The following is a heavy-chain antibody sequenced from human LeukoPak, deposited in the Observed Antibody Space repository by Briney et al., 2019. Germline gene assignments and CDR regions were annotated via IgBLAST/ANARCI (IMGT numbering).Heavy chain of an antibody. Sequence: GGSLRLSCAASGFTFSNYWMTWVRQAPGKGQQWVANIKKDGSEKYYVDSLKGRFTISRDNAKNSLYLQMNSVRADDTAVYYCARYDSPSGPGGLDYWGQGTLVTVSS. J-gene: IGHJ4*02. CDR1: GFTFSNYW. V-gene: IGHV3-7*03. D-gene: IGHD3-16*01. CDR3: ARYDSPSGPGGLDY. CDR2: IKKDGSEK.